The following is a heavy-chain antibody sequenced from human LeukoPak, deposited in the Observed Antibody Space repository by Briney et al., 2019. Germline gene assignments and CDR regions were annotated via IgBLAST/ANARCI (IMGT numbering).Heavy chain of an antibody. J-gene: IGHJ4*02. D-gene: IGHD3-22*01. Sequence: PGGSLRLSCAASGFTFSSYSMNWVRQAPGKGLEWVSSISSSSSYIYYADSVKGRFTISRDNAKNSLYLQMNSLRAEDTAVYYCARDERYYYDSSGPIYFDYWGQGTLVTVSS. V-gene: IGHV3-21*01. CDR2: ISSSSSYI. CDR1: GFTFSSYS. CDR3: ARDERYYYDSSGPIYFDY.